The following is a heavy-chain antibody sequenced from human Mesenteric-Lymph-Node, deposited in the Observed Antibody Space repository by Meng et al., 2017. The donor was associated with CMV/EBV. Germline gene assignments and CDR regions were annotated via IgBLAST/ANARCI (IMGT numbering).Heavy chain of an antibody. CDR1: GYSINGGYH. D-gene: IGHD2-8*02. V-gene: IGHV4-38-2*02. J-gene: IGHJ3*02. CDR2: IYYSGSI. CDR3: ARDRRPYCTDTTCLDAFDI. Sequence: SETLSLTCTVSGYSINGGYHWGWIRQPPGKGLEWIGSIYYSGSIYYHPSLKSRVTISLDTSKNHFSLRLSSVTAADTALYYCARDRRPYCTDTTCLDAFDIWGQGTVVTVSS.